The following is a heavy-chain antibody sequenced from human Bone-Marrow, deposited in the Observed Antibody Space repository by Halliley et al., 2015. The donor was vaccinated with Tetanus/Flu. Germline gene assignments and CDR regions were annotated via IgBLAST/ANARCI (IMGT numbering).Heavy chain of an antibody. D-gene: IGHD3-16*01. V-gene: IGHV3-21*01. J-gene: IGHJ5*01. CDR1: GFIFSDYT. Sequence: SLRLSCGASGFIFSDYTLNWVRQAPGTGLEWVSSISSDKTYIYYADSVKGRFTISRDNAENSLYLQMSNLRVEDTAVYYCAKCHALLGEDSWGQGTLVTVSS. CDR2: ISSDKTYI. CDR3: AKCHALLGEDS.